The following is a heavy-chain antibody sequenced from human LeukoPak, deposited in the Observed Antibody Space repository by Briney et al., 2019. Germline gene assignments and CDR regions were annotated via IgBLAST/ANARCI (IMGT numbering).Heavy chain of an antibody. Sequence: ASVKVSCKASGYTFTSYGISWVRQAPGQGLEWMGWISAYNGNTNYAQKLQGRVTMTTDTSTSTAYTELRSLRSDDTAVYYCARARLAAAGMGFDYWGQGTLVTVSS. CDR1: GYTFTSYG. D-gene: IGHD6-13*01. CDR3: ARARLAAAGMGFDY. V-gene: IGHV1-18*01. J-gene: IGHJ4*02. CDR2: ISAYNGNT.